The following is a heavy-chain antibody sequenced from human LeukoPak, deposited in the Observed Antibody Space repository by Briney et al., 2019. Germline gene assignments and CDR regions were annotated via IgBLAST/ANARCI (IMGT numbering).Heavy chain of an antibody. J-gene: IGHJ4*02. CDR2: IWYDENNK. V-gene: IGHV3-33*01. CDR3: AREWGYGDPFGFFDY. CDR1: GFILSNYG. D-gene: IGHD4-17*01. Sequence: GGSLRLSCAASGFILSNYGMHWVRQAPGKGLEWVAVIWYDENNKYYTDSVKGRFTISRDNSKNTLYLQMNSLRAEDTAVYYCAREWGYGDPFGFFDYWGQGTLVTVSS.